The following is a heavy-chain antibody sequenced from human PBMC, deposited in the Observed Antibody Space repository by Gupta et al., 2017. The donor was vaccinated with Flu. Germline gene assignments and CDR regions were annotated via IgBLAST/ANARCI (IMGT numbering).Heavy chain of an antibody. J-gene: IGHJ6*02. D-gene: IGHD3-10*01. CDR3: ARGSLVSGRYYHYGLDV. Sequence: PGKGLVWVSRIRNDGTMKNYADFVKGRFTASRDNPRNTVLLEISSLRVDDTGVYFCARGSLVSGRYYHYGLDVWGQGTTVTVSS. V-gene: IGHV3-74*01. CDR2: IRNDGTMK.